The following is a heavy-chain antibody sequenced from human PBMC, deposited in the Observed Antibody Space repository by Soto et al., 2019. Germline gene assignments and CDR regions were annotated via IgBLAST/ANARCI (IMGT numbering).Heavy chain of an antibody. CDR2: VSGGGGST. CDR3: AKDMAY. Sequence: GGSLRLSCATSGFTFSHYAMSWVRQAPGKGLEWVSGVSGGGGSTYYADSVKGRFTISRDNSKNTLYLQMNSLRAEDTAIYYCAKDMAYWGQGTLVTVSS. V-gene: IGHV3-23*01. CDR1: GFTFSHYA. J-gene: IGHJ4*02.